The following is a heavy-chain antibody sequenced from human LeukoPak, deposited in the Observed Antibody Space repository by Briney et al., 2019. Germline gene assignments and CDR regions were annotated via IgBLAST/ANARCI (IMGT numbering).Heavy chain of an antibody. Sequence: ASVKVFCNVSGYTLTELSFLSVRQAARKALQGMGGIDHDDGETIYSPKFQGSVTMTEDTSTDTADLVLSGLRSEDTAVYFCAAVSGSYTLLDCWGQGTPVTVSS. CDR3: AAVSGSYTLLDC. CDR1: GYTLTELS. J-gene: IGHJ4*02. V-gene: IGHV1-24*01. D-gene: IGHD1-26*01. CDR2: IDHDDGET.